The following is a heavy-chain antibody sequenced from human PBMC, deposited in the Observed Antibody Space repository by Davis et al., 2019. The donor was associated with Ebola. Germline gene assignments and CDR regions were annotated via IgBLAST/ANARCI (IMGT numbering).Heavy chain of an antibody. V-gene: IGHV3-30*03. CDR2: ISYDGSNK. J-gene: IGHJ6*02. D-gene: IGHD6-6*01. Sequence: GESLKISCAASGFTFSSYGMHWVRQAPGKGLEWVAVISYDGSNKYYADSVKGRFTISRDNSKNTLYLQMNSLRAEDTAVYYCARDPGSSSRYYYYGMDVWGQGTTVTVSS. CDR3: ARDPGSSSRYYYYGMDV. CDR1: GFTFSSYG.